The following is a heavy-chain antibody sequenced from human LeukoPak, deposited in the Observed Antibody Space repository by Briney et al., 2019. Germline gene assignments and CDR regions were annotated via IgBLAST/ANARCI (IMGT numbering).Heavy chain of an antibody. Sequence: GGSLRLSCAASGCTFSDYAMSWVRQAPGKGLEWVSSISGSGGITYLADSMKGRSTISRDNSNNTLYLQMNSLRAEDTAVYYCAKDSRYSSHWYYHTLDVRGQGTTVTVSS. CDR2: ISGSGGIT. D-gene: IGHD6-13*01. V-gene: IGHV3-23*01. CDR3: AKDSRYSSHWYYHTLDV. J-gene: IGHJ6*01. CDR1: GCTFSDYA.